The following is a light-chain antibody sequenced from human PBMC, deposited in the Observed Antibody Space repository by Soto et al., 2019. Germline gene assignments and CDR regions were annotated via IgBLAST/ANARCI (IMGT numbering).Light chain of an antibody. Sequence: EIVLTQSPGTLSLSPGERATLSCRTSQSVRSSHLAWYQQKPGQAPRLLIYDASNRATGIPARFSGSGSGTDFTLTISRLEPEDFAVYYCQQYGRSGTFGQGTKVDI. CDR1: QSVRSSH. CDR3: QQYGRSGT. J-gene: IGKJ1*01. CDR2: DAS. V-gene: IGKV3-20*01.